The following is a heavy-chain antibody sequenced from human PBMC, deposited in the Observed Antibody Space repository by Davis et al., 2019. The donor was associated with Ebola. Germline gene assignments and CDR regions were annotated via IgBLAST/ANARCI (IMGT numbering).Heavy chain of an antibody. CDR1: GFTFRNYG. D-gene: IGHD3-3*01. Sequence: PGGSLRLSCAASGFTFRNYGMNWVRQAPGKGLEWVSTLGTSADTYYADSVKGRFTISRDNSKNTLSLQMHSLRDEDTAVYYCAKDKNVLRLLEWLPGGGMDVWGQGTTVTVSS. CDR3: AKDKNVLRLLEWLPGGGMDV. J-gene: IGHJ6*02. CDR2: LGTSADT. V-gene: IGHV3-23*01.